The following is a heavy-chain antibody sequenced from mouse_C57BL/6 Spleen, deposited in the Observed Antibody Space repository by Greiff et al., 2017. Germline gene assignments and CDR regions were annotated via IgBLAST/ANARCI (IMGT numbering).Heavy chain of an antibody. V-gene: IGHV5-9*01. CDR2: ISGGGGNT. Sequence: EVQLVESGGGLVTPGGSLKLSCAASGFTFSSYTMSWVRQTPEKRLEWVATISGGGGNTYYPDRVKGRFTISRDNVKNTLYLQMSSLLSEDTALYYCARHPYYYGSSPYFDYWGQGTTLTVSS. J-gene: IGHJ2*01. D-gene: IGHD1-1*01. CDR3: ARHPYYYGSSPYFDY. CDR1: GFTFSSYT.